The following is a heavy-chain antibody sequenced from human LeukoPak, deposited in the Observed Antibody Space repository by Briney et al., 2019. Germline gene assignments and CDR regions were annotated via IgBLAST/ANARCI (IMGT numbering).Heavy chain of an antibody. V-gene: IGHV4-59*08. D-gene: IGHD6-19*01. CDR1: GGSMSGHF. Sequence: PSDTLSLTCTVSGGSMSGHFWSWFRRPPGKGLENIGYIHSSGSTNYNPSLKSRVTISVDTSTNQFSLKLNSVSAADTAVYYCARHAMYTSGWFDYWGQGTLVTVSS. CDR3: ARHAMYTSGWFDY. CDR2: IHSSGST. J-gene: IGHJ4*02.